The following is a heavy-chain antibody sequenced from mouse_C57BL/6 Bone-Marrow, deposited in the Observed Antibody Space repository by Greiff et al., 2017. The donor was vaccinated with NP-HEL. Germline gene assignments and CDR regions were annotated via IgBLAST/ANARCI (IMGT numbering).Heavy chain of an antibody. D-gene: IGHD2-3*01. CDR2: INYDGSST. Sequence: EVQVVESEGGLVQPGSSMKLSCTASGFTFSDYYMAWVRQVPEKGLEWVANINYDGSSTYYLDSLKSRFIISRDNAKNILYLQMSSLKSEDTATYYCARAGYYPYYDAMDYWGQGTSVTVSS. CDR3: ARAGYYPYYDAMDY. CDR1: GFTFSDYY. V-gene: IGHV5-16*01. J-gene: IGHJ4*01.